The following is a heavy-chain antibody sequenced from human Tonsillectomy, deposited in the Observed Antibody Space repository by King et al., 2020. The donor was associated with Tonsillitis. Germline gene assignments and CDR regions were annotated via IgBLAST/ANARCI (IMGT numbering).Heavy chain of an antibody. Sequence: VQLVESGGGVVQPGRSLRLSCAASGFTFSSYDMHWVRQAPGKGLEWVALISYDGSNKDYTDSLKGRFTVSRDNSKNTLYLQMNSLRADDTAVYYCARILSNLSGYYIDYWGRGTLVTVSS. CDR3: ARILSNLSGYYIDY. D-gene: IGHD3-22*01. CDR2: ISYDGSNK. V-gene: IGHV3-30*03. J-gene: IGHJ4*02. CDR1: GFTFSSYD.